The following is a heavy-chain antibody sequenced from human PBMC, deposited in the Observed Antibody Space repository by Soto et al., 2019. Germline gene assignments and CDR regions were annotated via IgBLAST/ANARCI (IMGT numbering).Heavy chain of an antibody. D-gene: IGHD3-22*01. V-gene: IGHV1-69*13. J-gene: IGHJ4*02. CDR3: ARAAQGYYDSSGY. CDR1: GGTFSSYA. CDR2: IIPIFGTA. Sequence: GASVKVSCKASGGTFSSYAISWVRQAPGQGLEWMGGIIPIFGTANYAQKFQGRVTITADESTSTAYMELSSLRSEDTAVYYCARAAQGYYDSSGYWGQGTLVTVSS.